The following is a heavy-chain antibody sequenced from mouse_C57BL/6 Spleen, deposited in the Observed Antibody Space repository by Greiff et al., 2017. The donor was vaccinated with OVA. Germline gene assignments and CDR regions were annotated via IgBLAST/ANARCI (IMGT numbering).Heavy chain of an antibody. CDR1: GYTFTSYW. J-gene: IGHJ4*01. CDR2: IHPNSGST. V-gene: IGHV1-64*01. CDR3: ARRENYYGNYEYAMDY. D-gene: IGHD2-1*01. Sequence: VQLQQPGAELVKPGASVKLSCKASGYTFTSYWMHWVKQRPGQGLEWIGMIHPNSGSTNYNEKFKSKATLTVDKSSSTAYMQLSSLTSEDSAVYYCARRENYYGNYEYAMDYWGQGTSVTVSS.